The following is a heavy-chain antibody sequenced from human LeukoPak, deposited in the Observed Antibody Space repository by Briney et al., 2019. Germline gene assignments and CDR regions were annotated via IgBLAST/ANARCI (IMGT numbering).Heavy chain of an antibody. V-gene: IGHV4-4*09. D-gene: IGHD2-8*01. CDR2: IYTTGST. Sequence: SETLSLTCAVYGGSFSGYYWNWIRQPPGKGLEWIGYIYTTGSTNYNPSLKSRVTISVDTSKNQFSLRLSSVTAADTAVYYCARSYFIGSYYFDYWGQGTLVTVSS. J-gene: IGHJ4*02. CDR3: ARSYFIGSYYFDY. CDR1: GGSFSGYY.